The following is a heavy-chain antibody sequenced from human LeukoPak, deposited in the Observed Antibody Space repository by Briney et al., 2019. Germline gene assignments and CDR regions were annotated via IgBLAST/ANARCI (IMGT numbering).Heavy chain of an antibody. J-gene: IGHJ4*02. CDR1: GFTVSSNY. CDR3: ARSELLWFEESQTYYFDY. D-gene: IGHD3-10*01. Sequence: GGSLRLSCAASGFTVSSNYMSWVRQAPGKGLEWVSVIYSGGSTYYADSVKGRFTISRDNSKNTLYLQMNSLRAEDTAVYYCARSELLWFEESQTYYFDYWGQGTLVTVSS. CDR2: IYSGGST. V-gene: IGHV3-53*01.